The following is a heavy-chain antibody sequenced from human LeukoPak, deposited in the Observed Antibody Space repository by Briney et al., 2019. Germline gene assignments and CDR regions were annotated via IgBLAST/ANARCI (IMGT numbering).Heavy chain of an antibody. CDR1: GDSVSSNSAA. D-gene: IGHD6-19*01. CDR3: ARSRDIAVAGTVAFDI. J-gene: IGHJ3*02. Sequence: SQTLSLTCAISGDSVSSNSAAWNWIRQSPSRDLEWLGRTYYRSKWSNGYAVSVKSRITIKPDTSKNQFSLQLNSVTPEDTAVYYCARSRDIAVAGTVAFDIWGQGTVVTVSS. CDR2: TYYRSKWSN. V-gene: IGHV6-1*01.